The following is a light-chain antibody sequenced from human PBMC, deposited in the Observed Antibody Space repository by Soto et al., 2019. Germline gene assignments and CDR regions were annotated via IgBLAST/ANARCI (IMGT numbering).Light chain of an antibody. CDR2: SNN. CDR1: SSDIGGTNY. V-gene: IGLV1-47*02. J-gene: IGLJ2*01. CDR3: ASWDDRPGAAL. Sequence: QSALAQPPSASGTPGQRVFISCSGSSSDIGGTNYAYWYQQLPGAAPKLLMHSNNLRPSGVPERISGSKSGTSASLAISGLRSEDEAVYYCASWDDRPGAALFGGGTKVTVL.